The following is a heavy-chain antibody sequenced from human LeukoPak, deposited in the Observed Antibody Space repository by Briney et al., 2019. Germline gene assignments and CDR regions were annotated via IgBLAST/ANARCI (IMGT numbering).Heavy chain of an antibody. D-gene: IGHD1-26*01. J-gene: IGHJ3*01. CDR2: IYSGGNT. Sequence: GGSLRLSCAASGFTIRSNYMSWVRQAPGKGLEWVSVIYSGGNTYYADSVKGRFTFSKDNSKNTLYLQMTNLRVEDTAVYYCARGVGQDAFDLWGQGTMVTVSS. CDR1: GFTIRSNY. V-gene: IGHV3-53*01. CDR3: ARGVGQDAFDL.